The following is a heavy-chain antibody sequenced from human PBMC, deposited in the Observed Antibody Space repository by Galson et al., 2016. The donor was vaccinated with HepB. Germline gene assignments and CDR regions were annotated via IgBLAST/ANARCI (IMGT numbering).Heavy chain of an antibody. V-gene: IGHV1-69*13. J-gene: IGHJ6*02. CDR3: AREVSWNYNAGHYGVDV. D-gene: IGHD1-7*01. CDR1: GGTVSSYG. Sequence: SVKVSCKASGGTVSSYGINWVRQAPGQGLEWMGGIIPIFGTANYAQKFQGRVTITADASTNIVYMEISSLRSEDTAVYYCAREVSWNYNAGHYGVDVWGQGTTVTVSS. CDR2: IIPIFGTA.